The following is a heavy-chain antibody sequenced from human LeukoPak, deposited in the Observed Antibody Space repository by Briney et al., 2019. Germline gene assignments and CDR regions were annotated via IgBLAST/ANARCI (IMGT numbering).Heavy chain of an antibody. CDR2: INHSGST. Sequence: SETLSLTCAVYGGSFSGYYWSWIRQPPGKGLEWIGEINHSGSTNYNPSLKSRVTISVDTSKNQFSLKLSSVTAADTAVYYCARGRSSSWYRYYFDYWGQETLVTVSS. CDR3: ARGRSSSWYRYYFDY. CDR1: GGSFSGYY. J-gene: IGHJ4*02. D-gene: IGHD6-13*01. V-gene: IGHV4-34*01.